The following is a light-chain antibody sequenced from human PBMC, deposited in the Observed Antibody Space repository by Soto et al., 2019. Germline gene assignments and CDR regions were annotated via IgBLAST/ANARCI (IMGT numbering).Light chain of an antibody. V-gene: IGLV1-40*01. J-gene: IGLJ2*01. CDR2: GNS. CDR3: QSYDSSLSGSGVV. CDR1: SSNIGAGYD. Sequence: QSVLTQPPSVSGAPGQRVTISCTGSSSNIGAGYDVHWYQQLPGTAPKLLIYGNSNRPSGVPDRFSGSKSGTSASLASTGLQAEDEADYYCQSYDSSLSGSGVVFGGGTQLTVL.